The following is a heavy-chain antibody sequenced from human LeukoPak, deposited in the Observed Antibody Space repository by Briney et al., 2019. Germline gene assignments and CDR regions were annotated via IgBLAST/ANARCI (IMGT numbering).Heavy chain of an antibody. CDR2: ISSSGSTI. D-gene: IGHD3-10*01. V-gene: IGHV3-11*04. J-gene: IGHJ5*02. CDR3: ARRSGSYNNWFDP. Sequence: GGSLRLSRAASGFTFSDYYMSWIRQAPGKGLEWVSYISSSGSTIYYADSVKGRFTISRDNAKNSLYLQMNSLRAEDTAVYYCARRSGSYNNWFDPWGQGTLVTVSS. CDR1: GFTFSDYY.